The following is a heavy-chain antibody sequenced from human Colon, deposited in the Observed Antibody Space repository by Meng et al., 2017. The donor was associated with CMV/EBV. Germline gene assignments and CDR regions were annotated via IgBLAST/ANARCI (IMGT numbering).Heavy chain of an antibody. V-gene: IGHV3-23*01. CDR2: ISASGIST. J-gene: IGHJ6*02. Sequence: GESLKISCAASGFTLSSSAVTWVRRAPGKGLEWVSVISASGISTYYADSVKGRFTISRDNSKNTVYLHMESLRIEDTAVYYCARDGVTSRPLVGDGMDVWGQGTTVTVSS. D-gene: IGHD1-26*01. CDR1: GFTLSSSA. CDR3: ARDGVTSRPLVGDGMDV.